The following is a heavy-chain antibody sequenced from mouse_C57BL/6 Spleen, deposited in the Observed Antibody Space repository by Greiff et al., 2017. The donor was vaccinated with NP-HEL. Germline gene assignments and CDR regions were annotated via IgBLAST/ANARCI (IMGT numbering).Heavy chain of an antibody. V-gene: IGHV1-69*01. Sequence: QVQLQQPGAELVMPGASVKLSCKASGYTFTSYWMHWVKPRPGQGLEWIGEIDPSDSYTNYNQKFKGKSTLTVDKSSSTAYMQLSSLTSEDSAVYYCARLGRGYFDYWGQGTTLTVSS. CDR1: GYTFTSYW. J-gene: IGHJ2*01. CDR2: IDPSDSYT. CDR3: ARLGRGYFDY. D-gene: IGHD4-1*01.